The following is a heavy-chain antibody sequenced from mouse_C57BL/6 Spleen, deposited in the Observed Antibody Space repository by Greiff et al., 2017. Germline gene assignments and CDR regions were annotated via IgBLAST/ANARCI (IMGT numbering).Heavy chain of an antibody. J-gene: IGHJ1*03. CDR1: GYTFTSYG. D-gene: IGHD1-1*02. CDR2: IYPRSGNT. V-gene: IGHV1-81*01. Sequence: VQLQESGAELARPGASVKLSCKASGYTFTSYGISWVKQRTGQGLEWIGEIYPRSGNTYYNEKFKGKATLTADKSSSTAYMELRSLTSEDSAVYFCARYGDWYFDVWGTGTTVTVSS. CDR3: ARYGDWYFDV.